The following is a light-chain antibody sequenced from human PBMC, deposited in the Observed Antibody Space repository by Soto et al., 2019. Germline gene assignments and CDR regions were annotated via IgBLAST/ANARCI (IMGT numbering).Light chain of an antibody. Sequence: QSVLTQPPSVSGAPGQRVTISCTGSSSNIGALYDVHWYQQLPGTAPKLLISVNNNRPSGAPDRFSGSKSGTSASLAITGLQAEDEADYYCQSYDSRQGGYVVFGGGTKLTVL. V-gene: IGLV1-40*01. CDR1: SSNIGALYD. CDR3: QSYDSRQGGYVV. CDR2: VNN. J-gene: IGLJ2*01.